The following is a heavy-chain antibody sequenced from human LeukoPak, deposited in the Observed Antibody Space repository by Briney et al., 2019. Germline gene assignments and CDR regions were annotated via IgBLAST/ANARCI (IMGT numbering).Heavy chain of an antibody. CDR1: GFTFSSYA. Sequence: GGSLRLPCAASGFTFSSYAMSWVRQAPGKGLEWVSAISGSGGSTYYADSVKGRFTISRDNSKNTLYLQMNSLRAEDTAVYYCAKEGGRYCTNGVCYFGYWGQGTLVTVSS. CDR2: ISGSGGST. D-gene: IGHD2-8*01. V-gene: IGHV3-23*01. J-gene: IGHJ4*02. CDR3: AKEGGRYCTNGVCYFGY.